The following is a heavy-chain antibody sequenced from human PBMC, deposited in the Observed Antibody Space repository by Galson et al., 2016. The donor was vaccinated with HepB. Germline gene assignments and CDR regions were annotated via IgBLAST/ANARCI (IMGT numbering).Heavy chain of an antibody. D-gene: IGHD5-24*01. CDR2: ISHDGKSE. J-gene: IGHJ4*02. Sequence: SLRLSCAASGFTFSTYGMHRVRQAPGKGLEWVALISHDGKSESYADSVKGRVTISRDNSKNTLYLQMHSLRGEDTAVYYCAKGRWDFNSWGQGTLVTVSS. V-gene: IGHV3-30*18. CDR3: AKGRWDFNS. CDR1: GFTFSTYG.